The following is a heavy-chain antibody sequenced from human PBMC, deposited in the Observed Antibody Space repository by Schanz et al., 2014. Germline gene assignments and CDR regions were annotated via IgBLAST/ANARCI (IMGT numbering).Heavy chain of an antibody. Sequence: VQLLESGGGLVQPGGSLRLSCSASGFTFSIYAMHWVRQAPGKGLEYVSAISHDGYSTYYADSVKGRFTISRDNSKNSLYLQMNSLRAEDTAVYYCARGRVLESWGQGTLVTVSS. CDR3: ARGRVLES. V-gene: IGHV3-64*04. CDR2: ISHDGYST. D-gene: IGHD1-1*01. CDR1: GFTFSIYA. J-gene: IGHJ5*02.